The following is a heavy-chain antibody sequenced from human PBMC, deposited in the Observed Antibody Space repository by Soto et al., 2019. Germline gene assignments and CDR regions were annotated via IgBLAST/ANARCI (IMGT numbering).Heavy chain of an antibody. CDR1: GGSISSYS. D-gene: IGHD2-15*01. Sequence: SETLSLTCTVSGGSISSYSWSWIRQPPGKGLEWIGNIYYSGSTNYNPSLKSRVTISVDTSKNQFSLKLRSVTAADTAVYYCARELGYCSGNICYSGWFDPWGQGTPVTVS. V-gene: IGHV4-59*01. J-gene: IGHJ5*02. CDR2: IYYSGST. CDR3: ARELGYCSGNICYSGWFDP.